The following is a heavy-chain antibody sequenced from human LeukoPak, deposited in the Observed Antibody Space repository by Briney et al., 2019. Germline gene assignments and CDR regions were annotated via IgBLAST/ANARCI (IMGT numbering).Heavy chain of an antibody. CDR2: ISYDGSNK. D-gene: IGHD5-18*01. V-gene: IGHV3-30*19. CDR1: GFTFSSYG. J-gene: IGHJ4*02. CDR3: ARDAYGYSHTLPFDY. Sequence: GGSLRLSCAASGFTFSSYGMHWVRQAPGKGLEWVAVISYDGSNKYYADSVKGRFTISRDNSKNTLYLQMNSLRAEDTAVYYCARDAYGYSHTLPFDYWGQGTLVTVSS.